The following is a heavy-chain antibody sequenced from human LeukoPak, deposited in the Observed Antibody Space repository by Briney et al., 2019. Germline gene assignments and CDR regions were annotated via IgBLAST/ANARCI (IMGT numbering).Heavy chain of an antibody. CDR3: ARGPIAVAGIWGTVYFDY. CDR1: GLAISGSSYY. J-gene: IGHJ4*02. V-gene: IGHV4-39*07. CDR2: IYYSGST. Sequence: SETLSLTCSVSGLAISGSSYYWAWIRQPPGKGLEYIGNIYYSGSTYYNPSLKSRVTISVDTSKNQFSLKLSSVTAADTAVYYCARGPIAVAGIWGTVYFDYWGQGTLVTVSS. D-gene: IGHD6-19*01.